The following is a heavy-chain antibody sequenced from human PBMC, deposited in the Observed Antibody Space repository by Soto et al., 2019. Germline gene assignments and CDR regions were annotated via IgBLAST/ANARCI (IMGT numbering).Heavy chain of an antibody. CDR2: IAPSDSYT. Sequence: PGESLKISCKGSGSSFTSYWITWVRQMPGKGLEWMGRIAPSDSYTTYSPSFQGHVTISVDKSINTAYLRWSSLKASDSATYYCARHGGGRIAPTGYTGMDVWGQGTTVTVSS. CDR1: GSSFTSYW. CDR3: ARHGGGRIAPTGYTGMDV. D-gene: IGHD3-9*01. V-gene: IGHV5-10-1*01. J-gene: IGHJ6*02.